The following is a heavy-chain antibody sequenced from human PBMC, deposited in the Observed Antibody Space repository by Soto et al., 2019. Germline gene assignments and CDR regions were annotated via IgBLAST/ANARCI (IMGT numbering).Heavy chain of an antibody. CDR2: ISGYNGNT. J-gene: IGHJ6*02. CDR1: GYTFTSYG. CDR3: ARMGDVPYYYYGLDV. D-gene: IGHD3-16*01. V-gene: IGHV1-18*01. Sequence: QVQLVQSGGEVKKPGTSVKVSCKASGYTFTSYGISWVRQAPGQGLEWMGWISGYNGNTNYAQKFQGRVTMTTDTSTTTAYMELRSLSSDGTAVYYCARMGDVPYYYYGLDVWGPGTTVTVSS.